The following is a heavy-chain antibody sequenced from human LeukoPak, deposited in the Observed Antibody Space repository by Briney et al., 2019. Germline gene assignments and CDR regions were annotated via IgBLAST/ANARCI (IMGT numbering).Heavy chain of an antibody. V-gene: IGHV4-59*11. J-gene: IGHJ4*02. Sequence: SETLSLTCIVSSGSINNHYWSWIRQPPGKGLEWIGYIYDSWNTNYNPSLKSRVTMSVDTSKNQFSLKLSSVTAADTAVYYCARDRGSGWSYYFDYWGQGTLVTVSS. CDR2: IYDSWNT. CDR3: ARDRGSGWSYYFDY. CDR1: SGSINNHY. D-gene: IGHD6-19*01.